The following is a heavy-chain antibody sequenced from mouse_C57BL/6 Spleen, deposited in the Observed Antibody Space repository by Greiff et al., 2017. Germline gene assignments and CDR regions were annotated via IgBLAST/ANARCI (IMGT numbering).Heavy chain of an antibody. Sequence: VQLQQSGPGLVQPSQSLSITCTVSGFSLTSYGVPWVRQSPGKGLEWLGVVWRGGSTDYNAAFISRLSISKDNSKSQVFFKMNSLQADDTAVYYCAHIYDYYGLAYCGQGTLVTFSA. CDR2: VWRGGST. V-gene: IGHV2-2*01. CDR3: AHIYDYYGLAY. D-gene: IGHD1-1*01. CDR1: GFSLTSYG. J-gene: IGHJ3*01.